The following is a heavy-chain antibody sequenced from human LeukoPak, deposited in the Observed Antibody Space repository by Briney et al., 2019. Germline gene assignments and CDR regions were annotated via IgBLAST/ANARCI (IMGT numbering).Heavy chain of an antibody. D-gene: IGHD6-19*01. CDR2: ISGSGGST. V-gene: IGHV3-23*01. CDR3: AKGSSSGTLYYFDY. CDR1: GFTFSSYA. J-gene: IGHJ4*02. Sequence: GGSLRVSCAASGFTFSSYAMSWVRQAPGKGLEWVSAISGSGGSTYYADSVKGRFTISRDNSKNTLYLQMNSLRAEDTAVYYCAKGSSSGTLYYFDYWGQGTLVIVSS.